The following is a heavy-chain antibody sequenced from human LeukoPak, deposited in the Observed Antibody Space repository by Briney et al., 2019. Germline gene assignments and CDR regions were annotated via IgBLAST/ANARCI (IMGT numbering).Heavy chain of an antibody. Sequence: GEPLKISCKASGYTFTHQWIGWVRQKSGSGLEWMGIIYPRDSDTRYSPSFQGHVSISADTSINTAYLEWSRLEASDTAIYYCARHSDVIGAIWGLGTLVTVSS. V-gene: IGHV5-51*01. D-gene: IGHD3-10*01. J-gene: IGHJ4*02. CDR1: GYTFTHQW. CDR3: ARHSDVIGAI. CDR2: IYPRDSDT.